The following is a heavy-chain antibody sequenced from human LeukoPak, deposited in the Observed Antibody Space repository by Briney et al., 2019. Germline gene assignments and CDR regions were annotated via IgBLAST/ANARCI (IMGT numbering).Heavy chain of an antibody. CDR1: GYTFTSYD. Sequence: GASVKVSCKASGYTFTSYDINWVRQATGQGLEWMGWMNPNSGNTGYAQKFQGRVTITRNTSISTAYMELSSLRSEDTAVYYCARTAVGHYYYYMDVWGQGTTVTVSS. D-gene: IGHD2-2*01. V-gene: IGHV1-8*03. CDR2: MNPNSGNT. J-gene: IGHJ6*03. CDR3: ARTAVGHYYYYMDV.